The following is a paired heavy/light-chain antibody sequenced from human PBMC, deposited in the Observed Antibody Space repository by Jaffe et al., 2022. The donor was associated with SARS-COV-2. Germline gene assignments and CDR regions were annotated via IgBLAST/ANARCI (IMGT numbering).Light chain of an antibody. J-gene: IGLJ1*01. CDR3: SSYAGNNNYV. Sequence: QSALTQPPSASGSPGQSVTISCTGTSSDVGGSKYVSWYQQHPGKAPTLMLYEVSKRPSGVPDRFSGSKSGNTASLTVSGLQADDEADYYCSSYAGNNNYVFGTGTKVTVL. CDR1: SSDVGGSKY. CDR2: EVS. V-gene: IGLV2-8*01.
Heavy chain of an antibody. CDR2: ISSDGRDK. CDR3: AKGGGRVATPFDP. D-gene: IGHD5-12*01. J-gene: IGHJ5*02. V-gene: IGHV3-30*04. CDR1: GFTFSNHP. Sequence: QVQLVESGGGVVQPGRSLRLSCAASGFTFSNHPMHWVRQAPGKGLEWVAVISSDGRDKYYADSVRGQFTISRDNSKNTLYLQMNSLRPEDTAVYYCAKGGGRVATPFDPWGQGALVTVPS.